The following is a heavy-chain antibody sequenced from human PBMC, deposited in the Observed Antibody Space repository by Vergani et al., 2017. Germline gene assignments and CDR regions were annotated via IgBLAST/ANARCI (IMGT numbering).Heavy chain of an antibody. CDR1: GGPFSGYY. Sequence: QVQLQQWGAGLLKPSETLSLTCAVYGGPFSGYYWSWIRQPPGKGLEWGGEINHSGSTNYNPSLKSRVTISVDTSKNQISLKLSSVTAADTAVYYCARGIHEIVVVPAAPADWFDPWGQGTLVTVSS. CDR3: ARGIHEIVVVPAAPADWFDP. CDR2: INHSGST. D-gene: IGHD2-2*01. V-gene: IGHV4-34*01. J-gene: IGHJ5*02.